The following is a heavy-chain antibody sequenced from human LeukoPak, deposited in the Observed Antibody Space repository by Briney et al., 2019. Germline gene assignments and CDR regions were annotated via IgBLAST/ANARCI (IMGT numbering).Heavy chain of an antibody. V-gene: IGHV3-23*01. CDR2: IDIGGGST. CDR1: GFTVSSYA. D-gene: IGHD1-26*01. Sequence: GGSLRLSCAASGFTVSSYAMSWVRQAPGMGLQLVSAIDIGGGSTYSADSVKGRFTISRDNSKNTLYLQMDSLRAEDTAVYFCAKDYRAFFTDWGQGTLVTVSS. J-gene: IGHJ4*02. CDR3: AKDYRAFFTD.